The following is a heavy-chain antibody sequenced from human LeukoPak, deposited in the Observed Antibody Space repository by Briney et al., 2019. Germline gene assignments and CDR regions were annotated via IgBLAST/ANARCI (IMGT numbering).Heavy chain of an antibody. CDR1: GGSISSYS. CDR3: ARGSVTGYYYMDV. Sequence: SETLSLTCTVSGGSISSYSWSWIRQPAGKGLEWIGRIYTSGSTNYNPSLKSRVTISVDTSKNHFSLKLSSVTAADTAVYYCARGSVTGYYYMDVWGKGTTVTVSS. D-gene: IGHD4-11*01. CDR2: IYTSGST. J-gene: IGHJ6*03. V-gene: IGHV4-4*07.